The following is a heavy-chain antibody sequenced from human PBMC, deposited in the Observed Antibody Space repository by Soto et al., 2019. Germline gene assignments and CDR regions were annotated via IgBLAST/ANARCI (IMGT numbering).Heavy chain of an antibody. CDR1: GYTFTNYG. CDR2: ISPYNGKT. D-gene: IGHD1-20*01. Sequence: QAQLVQSGAEVKKPGASVNISCKASGYTFTNYGFIWVRQAPGHGLEWVGWISPYNGKTEYAQNLQGRVTMTRDKPTSTAYMELRSLRSDDTAVYYCARDIYGVNCCDAFEIWGQGTMVTVSS. V-gene: IGHV1-18*01. J-gene: IGHJ3*02. CDR3: ARDIYGVNCCDAFEI.